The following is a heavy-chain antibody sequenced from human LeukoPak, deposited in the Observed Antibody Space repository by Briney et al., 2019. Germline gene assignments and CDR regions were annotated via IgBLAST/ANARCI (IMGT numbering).Heavy chain of an antibody. J-gene: IGHJ4*02. D-gene: IGHD6-13*01. V-gene: IGHV3-7*01. CDR2: IKQDGSEK. CDR3: AKRRWYSSSWYFDY. CDR1: GFTFSSYW. Sequence: GGSLRLSCAASGFTFSSYWMSWVRQAPGKGLEWVANIKQDGSEKYYVDSVKGRFTISRDNAKNSLYLQMNSLRAEDTAVYYCAKRRWYSSSWYFDYWGQGTLVTVSS.